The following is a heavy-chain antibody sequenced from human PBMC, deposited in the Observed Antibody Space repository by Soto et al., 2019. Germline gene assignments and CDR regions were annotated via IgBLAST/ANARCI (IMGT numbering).Heavy chain of an antibody. CDR2: ISYDGNNK. J-gene: IGHJ5*02. Sequence: QVQLVESGGGVVQPGRSLRLSCAASGFTFSSFGVHWVRQAPGKGLEWVAVISYDGNNKYYADSVKGRFTISRDNSRKMGYLQMDSLKAEDTAVYYCAIDFRGCTSGVCLPNWFDPWGQGTLVTVSS. D-gene: IGHD2-8*01. CDR3: AIDFRGCTSGVCLPNWFDP. CDR1: GFTFSSFG. V-gene: IGHV3-30*03.